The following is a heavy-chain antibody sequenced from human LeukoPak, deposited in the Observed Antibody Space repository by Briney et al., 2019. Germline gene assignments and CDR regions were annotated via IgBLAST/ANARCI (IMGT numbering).Heavy chain of an antibody. Sequence: GGSLRLSCAASGFTFSSYAMHWVRQAPGKGLEWVAAISYDGSNKYYADSVKGRFTISRDNSKNTLYLQMNSLRAEDTAVYYCARTQDYDFWSGYSNWFDPWGQGTLVTVSS. J-gene: IGHJ5*02. CDR2: ISYDGSNK. D-gene: IGHD3-3*01. CDR1: GFTFSSYA. CDR3: ARTQDYDFWSGYSNWFDP. V-gene: IGHV3-30-3*01.